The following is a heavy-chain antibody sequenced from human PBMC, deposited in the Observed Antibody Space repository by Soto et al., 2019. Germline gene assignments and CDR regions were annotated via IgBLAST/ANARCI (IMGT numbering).Heavy chain of an antibody. V-gene: IGHV4-34*01. CDR2: INHSGST. D-gene: IGHD5-18*01. Sequence: SETLSLTCAVYGGSFSGYYCSWIRQPPGKGLEWIGEINHSGSTNYNPSLKSRVTISVDTSKNQFSLKLSSVTAADTAVYYCARRRLRMAFDIWGQGTMVTVSS. CDR3: ARRRLRMAFDI. J-gene: IGHJ3*02. CDR1: GGSFSGYY.